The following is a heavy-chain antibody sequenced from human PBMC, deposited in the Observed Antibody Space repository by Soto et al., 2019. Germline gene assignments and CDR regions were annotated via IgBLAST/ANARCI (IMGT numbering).Heavy chain of an antibody. CDR3: AVGLQGGFSMDV. V-gene: IGHV4-59*01. J-gene: IGHJ6*02. CDR1: GGSISSYY. Sequence: SETLSLSCTVSGGSISSYYWSWIRQPPGKGLEWIGYIYYSGSTNYNPSLKSRVTISADTPKNQFSLKLSSVTAADTAVYYFAVGLQGGFSMDVWGQATTLTVSS. CDR2: IYYSGST.